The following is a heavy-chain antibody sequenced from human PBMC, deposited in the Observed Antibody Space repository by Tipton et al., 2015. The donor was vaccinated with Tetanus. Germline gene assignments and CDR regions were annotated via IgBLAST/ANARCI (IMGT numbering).Heavy chain of an antibody. Sequence: QLVQSGAEVKKPGESLRISCKGSGYNFTTYWINWVRQMPGKGLEWMGRIDPTDSYTNDSPSFQGHVTISVDKSINTAYLQWSSLKASDPAIYYCARLPYYDNGDLGSTDVWGQGTTVIVSS. CDR2: IDPTDSYT. J-gene: IGHJ6*02. D-gene: IGHD4-17*01. CDR3: ARLPYYDNGDLGSTDV. V-gene: IGHV5-10-1*01. CDR1: GYNFTTYW.